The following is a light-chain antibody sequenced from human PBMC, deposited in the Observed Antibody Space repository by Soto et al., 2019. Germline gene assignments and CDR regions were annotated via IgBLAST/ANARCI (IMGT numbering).Light chain of an antibody. CDR2: DIT. CDR1: SSDVGGYNY. CDR3: SSYAGSNNLV. J-gene: IGLJ2*01. Sequence: QSVLTQPPSASGSPGRSVTISCTGSSSDVGGYNYVSWYQQHPGKAPKLMIYDITKRPSGVPDRFSGSRSGNTASLTISGLQAEDEADYYCSSYAGSNNLVFGGGTKVTVL. V-gene: IGLV2-8*01.